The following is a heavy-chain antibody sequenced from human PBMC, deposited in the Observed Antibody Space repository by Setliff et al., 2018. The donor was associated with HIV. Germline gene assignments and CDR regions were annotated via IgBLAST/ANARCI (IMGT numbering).Heavy chain of an antibody. D-gene: IGHD1-26*01. V-gene: IGHV4-59*08. CDR2: IYYSGST. CDR1: GGSISGHY. J-gene: IGHJ4*02. CDR3: ARGLLGELLWDY. Sequence: PSETLSLTCIVSGGSISGHYWSWIRQPPGKGLEWIGSIYYSGSTNYNPSLKSRVTISVDTSKNQFSLKLSSVTAADTAVYYCARGLLGELLWDYWGQGTLVTVSS.